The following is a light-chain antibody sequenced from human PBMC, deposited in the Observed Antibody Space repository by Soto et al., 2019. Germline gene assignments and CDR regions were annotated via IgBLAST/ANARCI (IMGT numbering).Light chain of an antibody. Sequence: PTSVSACVDDLRAITGWASQSISSYLNWYQQKPGKAPKLLIYAASSLQSGVPSRFSGCGSGLDFTLTIRSLQPEDLATYSCQQSYSTPWTSGQGTKVDIK. V-gene: IGKV1-39*01. CDR1: QSISSY. CDR2: AAS. J-gene: IGKJ1*01. CDR3: QQSYSTPWT.